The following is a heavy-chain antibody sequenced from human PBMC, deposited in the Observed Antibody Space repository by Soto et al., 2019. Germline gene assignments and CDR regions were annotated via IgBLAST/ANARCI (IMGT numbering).Heavy chain of an antibody. CDR1: GYTFTSYA. V-gene: IGHV1-3*05. CDR2: INAGNGNT. Sequence: QVQLVQSGAEEEKPGASVKVSCKASGYTFTSYAMHWVRQAPGQRLEWMGWINAGNGNTKYSQKFQGRVTITRDTSASTAYMELSSLRSEDTAVYYCARDYYGSGKYYYYGMDVWGQGTTVTVSS. J-gene: IGHJ6*02. CDR3: ARDYYGSGKYYYYGMDV. D-gene: IGHD3-10*01.